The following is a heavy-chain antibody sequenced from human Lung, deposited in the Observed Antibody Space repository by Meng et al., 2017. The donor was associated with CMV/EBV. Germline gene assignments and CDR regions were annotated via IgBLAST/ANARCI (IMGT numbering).Heavy chain of an antibody. CDR1: FPTPW. CDR2: VWPGDSEA. V-gene: IGHV5-51*01. J-gene: IGHJ3*01. CDR3: AVVGSSGSREAFDL. Sequence: FPTPWVAWVRQMPGQGLWSIGIVWPGDSEARYSPSFEGQVTISAVRSTNTASVSSAYLQWSSLKASDTAMYYCAVVGSSGSREAFDLWGQGTMVTVSS. D-gene: IGHD3-22*01.